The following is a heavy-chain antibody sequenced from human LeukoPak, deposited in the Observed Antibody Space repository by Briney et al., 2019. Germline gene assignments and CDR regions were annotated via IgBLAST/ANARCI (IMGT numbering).Heavy chain of an antibody. Sequence: ASVKVSCKASGYTVTGYYMHWVRQAPGQGLEWMGIINLSGGRTSDAQKSQGRVTMTRDTSISTAYMELSRLRSDDTAVFYCATGHYHSSEYSAVPFDCWGQGTLVTVSS. CDR1: GYTVTGYY. D-gene: IGHD3-22*01. CDR3: ATGHYHSSEYSAVPFDC. CDR2: INLSGGRT. J-gene: IGHJ4*02. V-gene: IGHV1-46*01.